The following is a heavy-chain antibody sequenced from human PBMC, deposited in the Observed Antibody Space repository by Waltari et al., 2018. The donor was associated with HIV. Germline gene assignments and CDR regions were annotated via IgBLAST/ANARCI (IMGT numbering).Heavy chain of an antibody. CDR3: SHHLYIAVAGINYGMDI. D-gene: IGHD6-19*01. Sequence: QITLKESGPTLVKPTQTLTLTCTFSGFSLSTGGVGVGWIRQPPGKALEWLALIYWNDDKGYSPSLRSRLTITQDTAKTQVVLTMTNMDPVDTATYYCSHHLYIAVAGINYGMDIRCQGTTVTVSS. V-gene: IGHV2-5*01. J-gene: IGHJ6*02. CDR1: GFSLSTGGVG. CDR2: IYWNDDK.